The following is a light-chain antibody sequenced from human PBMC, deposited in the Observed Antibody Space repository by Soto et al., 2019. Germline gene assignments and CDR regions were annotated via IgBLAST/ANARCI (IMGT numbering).Light chain of an antibody. CDR3: SSFTNTDTLV. CDR1: SSDVGFYNY. CDR2: EVR. J-gene: IGLJ1*01. Sequence: QSVLTQPASVSGSPGQSITISCTGTSSDVGFYNYVSWYQQNPGKAPKLMIYEVRNRPSGVSNRFSGSKSGNTASLTISGLQAEDKADYYCSSFTNTDTLVFGTGTKVTVL. V-gene: IGLV2-14*01.